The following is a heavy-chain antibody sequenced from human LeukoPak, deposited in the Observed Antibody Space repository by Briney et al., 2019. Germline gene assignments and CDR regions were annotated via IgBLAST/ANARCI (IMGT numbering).Heavy chain of an antibody. CDR3: AKERTAGRGPSVDY. CDR2: TYSGGST. Sequence: GGSLRLSCVPSGLTVSSNYMSWVRQAPGKGLEWVSVTYSGGSTDYADSVKGRFTISRDNSKNTLYLQMNSLRAEDTAVYYCAKERTAGRGPSVDYWGQGTLVTVSS. V-gene: IGHV3-66*01. J-gene: IGHJ4*02. CDR1: GLTVSSNY. D-gene: IGHD2-21*02.